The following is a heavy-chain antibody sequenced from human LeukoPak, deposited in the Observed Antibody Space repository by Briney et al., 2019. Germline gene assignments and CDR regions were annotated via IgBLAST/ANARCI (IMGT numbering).Heavy chain of an antibody. CDR1: GGPFDSHY. J-gene: IGHJ5*02. CDR3: ARGVAVGGTTHFDP. D-gene: IGHD1-1*01. CDR2: IYHSGSA. Sequence: PSETLSLTCTVSGGPFDSHYWTWIRQPPGKGLEWISFIYHSGSAVYSPSLRSRVTMSVDRSRRQFSLSLGSVTAADTAVYYCARGVAVGGTTHFDPWGKGTLVTVSS. V-gene: IGHV4-59*08.